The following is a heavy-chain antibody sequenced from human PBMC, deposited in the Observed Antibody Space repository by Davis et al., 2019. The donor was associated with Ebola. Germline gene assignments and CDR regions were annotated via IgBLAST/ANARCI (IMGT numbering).Heavy chain of an antibody. V-gene: IGHV4-34*01. D-gene: IGHD3-3*01. CDR3: ARGTIFGVVKYYYYGMDV. CDR2: INHSGST. J-gene: IGHJ6*02. Sequence: MPSETLSLTCAVYGGSFSGYYWSWIRQPPGKGLEWIGEINHSGSTNYNPSLKSRVTISVDTSKNQFPLKLSSVTAADTAVYYCARGTIFGVVKYYYYGMDVWGQGTTVTVSS. CDR1: GGSFSGYY.